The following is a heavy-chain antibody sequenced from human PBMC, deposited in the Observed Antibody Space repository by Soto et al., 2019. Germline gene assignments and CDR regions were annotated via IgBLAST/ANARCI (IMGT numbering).Heavy chain of an antibody. V-gene: IGHV3-74*01. CDR3: ARGLKNYYGVDV. CDR1: GFTFSTYW. CDR2: IKGDGSSL. Sequence: EVKVVESGGGLVQPGGSLRLSCAASGFTFSTYWMHWVRQVPGKGLVWVSRIKGDGSSLSYADSVKGRFTISREIVENTVYLQLGSLRADDTAVYYCARGLKNYYGVDVWGQGTTVTVSS. J-gene: IGHJ6*02.